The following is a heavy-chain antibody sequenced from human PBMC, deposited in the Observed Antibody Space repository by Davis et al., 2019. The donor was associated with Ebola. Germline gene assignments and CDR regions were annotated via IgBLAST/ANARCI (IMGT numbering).Heavy chain of an antibody. V-gene: IGHV4-39*07. CDR2: IYYSGST. D-gene: IGHD6-6*01. J-gene: IGHJ6*02. CDR1: GDSIGSSSYY. CDR3: ARATWGYSSSSRIVYYYYGMDV. Sequence: MPSETLSLTCTVSGDSIGSSSYYWGWIRQPPGKGLEWIGSIYYSGSTYYNPSLKSRVTISVDTVKNQFSLKLSSVTAADTAVYYCARATWGYSSSSRIVYYYYGMDVRGQGTTVTVSS.